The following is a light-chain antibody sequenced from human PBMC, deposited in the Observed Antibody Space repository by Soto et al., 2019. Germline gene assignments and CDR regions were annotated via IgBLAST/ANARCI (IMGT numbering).Light chain of an antibody. V-gene: IGKV3-11*01. CDR1: QSVSSY. CDR3: QQRSNWPPT. J-gene: IGKJ1*01. Sequence: EIVLTQSPATLSLSPGERATLSCRAGQSVSSYLAWYQQKPGQAPRLLIYDASNRATGIPARFSGSGSGTEFTLTISSLEPEDFAVYYCQQRSNWPPTFGQGTKVDIK. CDR2: DAS.